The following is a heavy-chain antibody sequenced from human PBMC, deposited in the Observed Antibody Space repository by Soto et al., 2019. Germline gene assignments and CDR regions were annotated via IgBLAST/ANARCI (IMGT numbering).Heavy chain of an antibody. CDR3: AKDSGYNYGYFRWFDP. D-gene: IGHD5-18*01. CDR2: IFYSGST. CDR1: GGSISNYY. V-gene: IGHV4-59*01. J-gene: IGHJ5*02. Sequence: SETLSLTCTGSGGSISNYYWSWIPQPPGRGLEWIGHIFYSGSTNYNPALKSRVTISVDTSKSQFSLKLSSVTAADTAVYYCAKDSGYNYGYFRWFDPWGQGTLVTVSS.